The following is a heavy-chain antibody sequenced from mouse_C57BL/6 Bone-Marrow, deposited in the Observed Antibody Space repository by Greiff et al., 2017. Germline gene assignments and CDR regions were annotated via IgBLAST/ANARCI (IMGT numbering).Heavy chain of an antibody. D-gene: IGHD1-1*01. CDR2: IHPSDSDT. CDR1: GYTFTSYW. V-gene: IGHV1-74*01. Sequence: QVQLKQPGAELVKPGASVKVSCKASGYTFTSYWMHWVKQRPGQGLEWIGRIHPSDSDTNYNQKFTGKATLTVDKSSSTAYMQLSSLTSEDSAVYYCAIEGAYYYGSSFYFDYWGQGTTLTVSS. J-gene: IGHJ2*01. CDR3: AIEGAYYYGSSFYFDY.